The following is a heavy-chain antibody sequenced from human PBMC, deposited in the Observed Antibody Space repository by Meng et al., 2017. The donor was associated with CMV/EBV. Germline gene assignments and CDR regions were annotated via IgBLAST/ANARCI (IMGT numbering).Heavy chain of an antibody. V-gene: IGHV1-18*01. CDR1: GYPFSTYS. J-gene: IGHJ4*02. Sequence: ASVKVSCKTSGYPFSTYSMIWVRQAPGQGLEWMAWIRTHNGDTRYVQKVQGRVTVTTDTSTNTAYMELRSLTSDDTAVYYCARGEGNYYFDNWGQGTLVTVSS. CDR3: ARGEGNYYFDN. CDR2: IRTHNGDT.